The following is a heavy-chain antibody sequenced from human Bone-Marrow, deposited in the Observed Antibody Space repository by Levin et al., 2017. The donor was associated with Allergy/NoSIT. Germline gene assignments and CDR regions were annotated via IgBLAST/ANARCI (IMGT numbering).Heavy chain of an antibody. CDR1: GYTFTSYD. D-gene: IGHD6-19*01. V-gene: IGHV1-8*01. CDR3: ARGLFSSGWYGRSYYYYYMDV. Sequence: ASVKVSCKASGYTFTSYDINWVRQATGQGLEWMGWMNPNSGNTGYAQKFQGRVTMTRNTSISTAYMELSSLRSEDTAVYYCARGLFSSGWYGRSYYYYYMDVWGKGTTVTVSS. CDR2: MNPNSGNT. J-gene: IGHJ6*03.